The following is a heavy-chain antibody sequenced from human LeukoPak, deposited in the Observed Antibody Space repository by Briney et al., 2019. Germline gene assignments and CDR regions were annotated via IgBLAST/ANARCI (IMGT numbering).Heavy chain of an antibody. CDR1: GYTFTSYY. D-gene: IGHD6-13*01. CDR2: INPSGGST. V-gene: IGHV1-46*01. J-gene: IGHJ1*01. CDR3: ARVRDIAAAGLYFQH. Sequence: ASVKVSCKASGYTFTSYYMHWVRQAPGQGLEWMGIINPSGGSTSYAQKFQGRVTMTRDTSTSTVYMELSSLRSEDTAAYYCARVRDIAAAGLYFQHWGQGTLVTVSS.